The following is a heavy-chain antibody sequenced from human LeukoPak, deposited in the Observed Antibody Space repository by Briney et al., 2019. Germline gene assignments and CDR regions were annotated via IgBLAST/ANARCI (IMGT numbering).Heavy chain of an antibody. CDR2: ISGSGGST. CDR3: ARTDISGWSRPLDC. CDR1: GFTFSSYA. J-gene: IGHJ4*02. D-gene: IGHD6-19*01. V-gene: IGHV3-23*01. Sequence: GGSLRLSCAASGFTFSSYAMSWVRQAPGKGLEWVSAISGSGGSTYYADSVKGRFTISRDNSKNTLYPQMNSLRAEDTAVYYCARTDISGWSRPLDCWGQGTLVTVSS.